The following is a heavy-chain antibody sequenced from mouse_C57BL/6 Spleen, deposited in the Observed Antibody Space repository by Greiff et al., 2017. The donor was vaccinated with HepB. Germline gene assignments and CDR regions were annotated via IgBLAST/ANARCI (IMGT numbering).Heavy chain of an antibody. CDR1: GYSITSGYY. J-gene: IGHJ3*01. D-gene: IGHD1-1*01. CDR3: ARDRAYYYGSGAY. CDR2: ISYDGSN. V-gene: IGHV3-6*01. Sequence: DVHLVESGPGLVKPSQSLSLTCSVTGYSITSGYYWNWIRQFPGNKLEWMGYISYDGSNNYNPSLKNRISITRDTSKNQFFLKLNSVTTEDTATYYCARDRAYYYGSGAYWGQGTLVTVSA.